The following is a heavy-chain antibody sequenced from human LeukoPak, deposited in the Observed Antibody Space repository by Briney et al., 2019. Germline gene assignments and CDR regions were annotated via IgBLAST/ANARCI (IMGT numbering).Heavy chain of an antibody. Sequence: GASVKVSCKASGYTFTSYGISWVRQAPGQGLEWMGWISANNGNTNYAQKLQGRVTMTTDTSTSTAYMELRSLRSDDTAVYYCARAPRGRLLTALNWFDPWGQGTLVTVSS. CDR3: ARAPRGRLLTALNWFDP. CDR1: GYTFTSYG. J-gene: IGHJ5*02. V-gene: IGHV1-18*01. CDR2: ISANNGNT. D-gene: IGHD2-21*02.